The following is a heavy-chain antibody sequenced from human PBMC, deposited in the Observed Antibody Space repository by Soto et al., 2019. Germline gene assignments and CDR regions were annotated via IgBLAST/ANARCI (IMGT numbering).Heavy chain of an antibody. CDR1: GGSISSYY. CDR2: IYYSGTT. D-gene: IGHD4-17*01. CDR3: ARRYGASFDY. Sequence: QVQLQESGPGLVKPSETLSLTCTVSGGSISSYYWSWIRQPPGKGLEWIGYIYYSGTTNYNPSLPSRVTISVDTSKNQVSLKLSSVTAADTAVYYCARRYGASFDYWGQGTLVTVSS. V-gene: IGHV4-59*01. J-gene: IGHJ4*02.